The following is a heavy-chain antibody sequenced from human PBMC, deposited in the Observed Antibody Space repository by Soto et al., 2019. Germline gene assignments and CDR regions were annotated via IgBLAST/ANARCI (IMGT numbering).Heavy chain of an antibody. V-gene: IGHV3-23*01. Sequence: PGGSLRLSCAASGFTFSSYSMSWFRQASGKGLEWVSGFSTSGDGGTTYYADSVKGRFTISRDNSKNMLFLQMNSLRAEDTAIYYCAKKVNSGPGSQYFDYWGQGTLVTVSS. CDR1: GFTFSSYS. J-gene: IGHJ4*02. CDR2: FSTSGDGGTT. CDR3: AKKVNSGPGSQYFDY. D-gene: IGHD3-10*01.